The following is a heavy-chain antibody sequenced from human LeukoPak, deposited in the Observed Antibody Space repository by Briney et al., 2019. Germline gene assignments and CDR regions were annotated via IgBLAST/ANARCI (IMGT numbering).Heavy chain of an antibody. CDR3: ARALLDIVVVPAAMWRGVRNRFDP. CDR2: INPNSGGT. D-gene: IGHD2-2*03. V-gene: IGHV1-2*02. Sequence: ASVKVSCRASGYTFTGYYMHWVRQAPGQGLEWMGWINPNSGGTNYAQKFQGRVTMTRDTSISTAYMELSRLRSDDTAVYYCARALLDIVVVPAAMWRGVRNRFDPWGQGTLVTVSS. CDR1: GYTFTGYY. J-gene: IGHJ5*02.